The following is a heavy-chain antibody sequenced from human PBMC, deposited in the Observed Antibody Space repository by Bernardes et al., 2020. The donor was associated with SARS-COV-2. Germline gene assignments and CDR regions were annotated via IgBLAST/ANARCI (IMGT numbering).Heavy chain of an antibody. Sequence: SETLSLTCTVSGGSISSYYWSWIRQPPGKGLEWIGYIYYSGSTNYNPSLKSRVTISVDTSKNQFSLKLSSVTAADTAVYYCVAGERTRGVLFGEDYYYGMDVWGQGTTVTVSS. CDR1: GGSISSYY. J-gene: IGHJ6*02. V-gene: IGHV4-59*01. D-gene: IGHD3-10*01. CDR3: VAGERTRGVLFGEDYYYGMDV. CDR2: IYYSGST.